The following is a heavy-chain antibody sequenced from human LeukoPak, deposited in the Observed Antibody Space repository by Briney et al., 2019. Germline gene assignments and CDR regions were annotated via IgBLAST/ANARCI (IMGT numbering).Heavy chain of an antibody. J-gene: IGHJ4*02. V-gene: IGHV1-8*02. CDR2: MNPNSGNT. Sequence: GASVKVSCKASGGTFSIYAINWVRQATGQGLEWMGWMNPNSGNTGYAQKFQGRVTMTRNTSISTAYMELSSLRSEDTAVYYCARVGGYRSSTSCYTYWGQGTLVTVSS. D-gene: IGHD2-2*02. CDR3: ARVGGYRSSTSCYTY. CDR1: GGTFSIYA.